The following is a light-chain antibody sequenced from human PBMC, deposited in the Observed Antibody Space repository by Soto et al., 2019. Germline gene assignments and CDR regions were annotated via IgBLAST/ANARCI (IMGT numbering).Light chain of an antibody. J-gene: IGKJ5*01. CDR2: DAS. Sequence: EIVLPQSPATLSLSPGERATLSCRASQSVSSYLAWYQQKPGQAPRLLIYDASNSATGIPARFSGSGSGTEFTLTISSLQSEDFAVYYCQQYNNWPPITFGQGTRLEIK. CDR1: QSVSSY. CDR3: QQYNNWPPIT. V-gene: IGKV3-11*01.